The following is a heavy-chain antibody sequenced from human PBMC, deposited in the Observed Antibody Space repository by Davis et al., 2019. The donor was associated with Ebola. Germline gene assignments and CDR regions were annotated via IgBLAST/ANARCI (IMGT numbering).Heavy chain of an antibody. Sequence: GESLKISCQGSGYIFTNYLIGWVRQMPGRGLEWVAIIYPGRSETRYSPSFQGQVTISADKSTNTAYLHWSSLQVSDSAMYYCTRPYWSGGDDGGDYWGRGTLITVSS. CDR1: GYIFTNYL. CDR2: IYPGRSET. D-gene: IGHD3-3*01. CDR3: TRPYWSGGDDGGDY. V-gene: IGHV5-51*01. J-gene: IGHJ4*02.